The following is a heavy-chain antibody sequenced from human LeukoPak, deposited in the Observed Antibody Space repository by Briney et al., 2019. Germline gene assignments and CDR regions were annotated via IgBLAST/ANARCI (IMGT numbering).Heavy chain of an antibody. J-gene: IGHJ3*02. CDR3: AVSSEQLWSNDAFDI. Sequence: SETLSLTCNVSGESISSHYRSWTRQSPGKGLEWIGYITNSGTTKFNPSLKSRVTISRDTSKNQISLRLSSVTAADTAVYYCAVSSEQLWSNDAFDIWGQGTMVTVS. V-gene: IGHV4-59*03. D-gene: IGHD5-18*01. CDR1: GESISSHY. CDR2: ITNSGTT.